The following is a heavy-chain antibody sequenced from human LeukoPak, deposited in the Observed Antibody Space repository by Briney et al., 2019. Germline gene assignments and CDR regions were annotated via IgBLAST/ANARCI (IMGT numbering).Heavy chain of an antibody. Sequence: PGGSLRLSCAASGFTFSSYAMSWVRQAPGKGLEWVSGISGSGGSTYYADSVKGRFTISRDNSKNTLYLQMNSLRAEDTAVYYCAKEGAFWSGYYKDYWGLGTLVTVSS. D-gene: IGHD3-3*01. CDR1: GFTFSSYA. CDR2: ISGSGGST. V-gene: IGHV3-23*01. J-gene: IGHJ4*02. CDR3: AKEGAFWSGYYKDY.